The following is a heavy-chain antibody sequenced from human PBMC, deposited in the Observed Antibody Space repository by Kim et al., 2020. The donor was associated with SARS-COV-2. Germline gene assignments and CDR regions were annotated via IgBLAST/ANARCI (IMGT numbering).Heavy chain of an antibody. CDR1: GFTFSSYG. J-gene: IGHJ6*02. Sequence: GGSLRLSCAASGFTFSSYGMHWVRQAPGKGLEWVAVISYDGSNKYYADSVKGRFTISRDNSKNTLYLQMNSLRAEDTAVYYCAKDLGRITMVRGPGGLEEYGMDVWGQGTTVTVSS. D-gene: IGHD3-10*01. V-gene: IGHV3-30*18. CDR2: ISYDGSNK. CDR3: AKDLGRITMVRGPGGLEEYGMDV.